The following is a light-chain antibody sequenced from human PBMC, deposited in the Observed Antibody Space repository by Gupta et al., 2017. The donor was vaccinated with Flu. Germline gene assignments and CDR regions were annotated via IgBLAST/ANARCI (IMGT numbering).Light chain of an antibody. Sequence: SALTQPPSASGSPAQSVTISCTGTSSDVGGCNSVSWYQPHPGQAPKLIIYEVSNRPAGVPVRFSGSKSGNTASLTVSAREDEDEADYYCGAYAYDNQCVCGGGTKVTV. CDR3: GAYAYDNQCV. CDR1: SSDVGGCNS. CDR2: EVS. V-gene: IGLV2-8*01. J-gene: IGLJ2*01.